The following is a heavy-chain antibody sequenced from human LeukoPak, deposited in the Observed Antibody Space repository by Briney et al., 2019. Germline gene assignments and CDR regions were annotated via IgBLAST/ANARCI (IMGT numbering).Heavy chain of an antibody. V-gene: IGHV3-30*03. CDR3: ARSQLLWFGELDYYGMDV. CDR2: ISYDGSNK. CDR1: GFTFSSYG. Sequence: GRSLRLSCAASGFTFSSYGMHWVRQAPGKGLEWVAVISYDGSNKYYADSVKGRFTISRDNSKNTLYLQMNSLRAEDTAVYYCARSQLLWFGELDYYGMDVWGQGTTVTVSS. D-gene: IGHD3-10*01. J-gene: IGHJ6*02.